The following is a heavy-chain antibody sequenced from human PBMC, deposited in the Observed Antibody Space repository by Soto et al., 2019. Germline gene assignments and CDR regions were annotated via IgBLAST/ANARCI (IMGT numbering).Heavy chain of an antibody. CDR2: VYYTGST. J-gene: IGHJ4*02. D-gene: IGHD6-19*01. CDR3: ARSVAVPGAHIDY. V-gene: IGHV4-61*08. Sequence: PSETLSLTCTVFGASISYGGFSWSWIRQSPGKGLEWLGYVYYTGSTNYSPSLRSRVSISVDTSKNEFSLRLSSVTAADTAVYFCARSVAVPGAHIDYWGQGTQVTVSS. CDR1: GASISYGGFS.